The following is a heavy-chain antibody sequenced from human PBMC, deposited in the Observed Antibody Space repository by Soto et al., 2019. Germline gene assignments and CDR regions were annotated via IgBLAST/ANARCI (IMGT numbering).Heavy chain of an antibody. Sequence: SETLSLTCAVYGGSFSGYYWSWIRQPPGKGLEWIGEINHSGSTNYNPSLKSRVTISVDTSKNQFSLKLSSVTAADTAVYYCARNQRNFWSGYSLSYYFDYWGQGTLVTVSS. CDR2: INHSGST. D-gene: IGHD3-3*01. V-gene: IGHV4-34*01. CDR3: ARNQRNFWSGYSLSYYFDY. J-gene: IGHJ4*02. CDR1: GGSFSGYY.